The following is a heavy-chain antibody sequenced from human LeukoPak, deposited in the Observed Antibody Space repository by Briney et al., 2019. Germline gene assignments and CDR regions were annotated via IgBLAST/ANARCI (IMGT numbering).Heavy chain of an antibody. J-gene: IGHJ3*02. D-gene: IGHD4-17*01. V-gene: IGHV4-59*11. Sequence: SETLSLTCTVSGGSISSHYWSWIRQPPGKGLEWIGYIYYSGSTNYNPSLKSRVTISVDTSKNQFSLKLSSVTAADTAVYYCATYGDYAAFDIWGQGTMVTVSS. CDR3: ATYGDYAAFDI. CDR1: GGSISSHY. CDR2: IYYSGST.